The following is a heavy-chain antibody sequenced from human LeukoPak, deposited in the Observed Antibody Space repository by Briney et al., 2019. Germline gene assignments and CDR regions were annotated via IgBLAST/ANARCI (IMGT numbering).Heavy chain of an antibody. CDR1: GYTFTSYD. V-gene: IGHV1-8*01. D-gene: IGHD1-26*01. CDR2: MNPNSGNT. Sequence: ASAKVSCKASGYTFTSYDINWVRQATGQGLEWMGWMNPNSGNTGYAQKFQGRVTMTRNTSISTAYMELSSLRSEDTAVYYCARGYSGSYYGPWFDPWGQGTLVTVSS. CDR3: ARGYSGSYYGPWFDP. J-gene: IGHJ5*02.